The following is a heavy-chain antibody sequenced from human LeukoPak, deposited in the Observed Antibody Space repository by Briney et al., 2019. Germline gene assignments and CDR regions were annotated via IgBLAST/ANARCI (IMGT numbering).Heavy chain of an antibody. Sequence: GRSLRLSCAASGFTFDDYAMHWVRQAPGKGLEWVSAISGSGGSTYYADSVKGRFTISRDNSKNTLYLQTNSLRAEDTAVYYCAKDHRKTIYGVLDYWGQGTLVTVSS. CDR2: ISGSGGST. CDR3: AKDHRKTIYGVLDY. D-gene: IGHD1/OR15-1a*01. J-gene: IGHJ4*02. V-gene: IGHV3-23*01. CDR1: GFTFDDYA.